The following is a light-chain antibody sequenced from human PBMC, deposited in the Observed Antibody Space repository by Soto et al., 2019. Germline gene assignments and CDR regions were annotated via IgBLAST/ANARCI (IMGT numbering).Light chain of an antibody. J-gene: IGLJ3*02. Sequence: QSALTQPASVSGSPGQSITFSCTGTNNDIGSYNFVSWYQQHPGRAPKLVIYDDKKRPSGVSNRFSASKSGNTASLTISGLQAGDEANYYCCSFAGRSTWVFGGGTKLTVL. V-gene: IGLV2-23*01. CDR3: CSFAGRSTWV. CDR2: DDK. CDR1: NNDIGSYNF.